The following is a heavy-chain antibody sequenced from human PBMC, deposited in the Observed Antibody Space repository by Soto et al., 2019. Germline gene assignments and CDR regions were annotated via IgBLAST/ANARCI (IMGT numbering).Heavy chain of an antibody. CDR2: IYYSGST. J-gene: IGHJ4*02. Sequence: QVQLQESGPGLVKPSETLSLTCTVSGGSISSYYWSWIRQPPGKGLEWIGYIYYSGSTNYNPSLKSRVTISVDTSKNQFALKLSSVTAADTAVYYCARDGYYYDSSGYYRGLAYWGQGTLVTVSS. CDR3: ARDGYYYDSSGYYRGLAY. V-gene: IGHV4-59*01. CDR1: GGSISSYY. D-gene: IGHD3-22*01.